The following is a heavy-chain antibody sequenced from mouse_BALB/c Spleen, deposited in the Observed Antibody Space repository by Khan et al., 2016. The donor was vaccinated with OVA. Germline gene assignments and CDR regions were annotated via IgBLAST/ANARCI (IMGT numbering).Heavy chain of an antibody. J-gene: IGHJ2*01. CDR1: EFTFSNYA. CDR2: ISSAGSFL. CDR3: ARTPGYYGSNYFDY. V-gene: IGHV5-9-3*01. Sequence: EVELVESGGGLVKPGGSLKFSCAASEFTFSNYAMSWVRQTPEKRLEWVATISSAGSFLYYPDSVKGRFTISRDNAKNTLYLQMSSLRSEDTAMYYCARTPGYYGSNYFDYWGHGTTLTVSS. D-gene: IGHD1-1*01.